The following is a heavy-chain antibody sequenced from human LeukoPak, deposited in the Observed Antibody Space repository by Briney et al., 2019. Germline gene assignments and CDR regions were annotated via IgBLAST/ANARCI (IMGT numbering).Heavy chain of an antibody. Sequence: SVEVSCKASGGTFSSYAISWVRQAPGQGLEWMGGIIPIFGTANYAQKFQGRVTITADESTSTAYMELSSLRSEDTAVYYCAKSSGSYYNQGYYYYGMDVWGKGTTVTVSS. V-gene: IGHV1-69*01. CDR2: IIPIFGTA. J-gene: IGHJ6*04. CDR1: GGTFSSYA. CDR3: AKSSGSYYNQGYYYYGMDV. D-gene: IGHD3-10*01.